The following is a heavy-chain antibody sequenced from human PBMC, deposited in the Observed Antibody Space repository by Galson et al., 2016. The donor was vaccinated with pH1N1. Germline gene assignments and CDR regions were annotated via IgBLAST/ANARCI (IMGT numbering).Heavy chain of an antibody. J-gene: IGHJ4*02. CDR3: HINLRRRWRKYIIDYHYQGQVTITAAASKRTSHMALSSLTSADPAIHYCAINLGSSGYNYFFDS. Sequence: SVKVSCKASGGTFTSYNIGWVRQAPGLGLEWVGGIMPIFGTGTYAQKFQGRVTITADASTSTSHIALSILTSSETAIPYCHINLRRRWRKYIIDYHYQGQVTITAAASKRTSHMALSSLTSADPAIHYCAINLGSSGYNYFFDSWGQGTLIAVTS. CDR1: GGTFTSYN. V-gene: IGHV1-69*13. D-gene: IGHD5-12*01. CDR2: IMPIFGTG.